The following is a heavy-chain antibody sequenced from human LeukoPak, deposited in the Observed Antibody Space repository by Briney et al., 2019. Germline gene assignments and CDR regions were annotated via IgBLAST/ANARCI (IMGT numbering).Heavy chain of an antibody. V-gene: IGHV3-30*02. Sequence: GGSLRLSCAASGFTFSHMVWVRQAPGKGLEWVAFIRSDATFQYYAYSVKGRFTISRDNSNNTLYLQMTSLRADDTAIYYCAKEFSLYYYDSSGYFDIWGQGTMVTVSS. D-gene: IGHD3-22*01. CDR1: GFTFSH. CDR3: AKEFSLYYYDSSGYFDI. CDR2: IRSDATFQ. J-gene: IGHJ3*02.